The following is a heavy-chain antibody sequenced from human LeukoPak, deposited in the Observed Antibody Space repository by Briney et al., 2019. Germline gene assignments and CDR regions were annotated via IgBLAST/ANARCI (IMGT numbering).Heavy chain of an antibody. J-gene: IGHJ4*02. CDR3: ARDTIAAAGY. CDR2: ISSSTGTV. D-gene: IGHD6-13*01. CDR1: GFTFSSYS. Sequence: GGSLRLSCTASGFTFSSYSMNWVRQAPGKGLEWVSYISSSTGTVYYADSVQGRFTISRDNAKNSLYLQMNSLRAEDTAVYYCARDTIAAAGYWGQGTLVTVSS. V-gene: IGHV3-48*04.